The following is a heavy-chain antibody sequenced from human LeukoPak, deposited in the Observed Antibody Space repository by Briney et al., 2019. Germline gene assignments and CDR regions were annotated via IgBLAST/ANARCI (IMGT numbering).Heavy chain of an antibody. V-gene: IGHV4-34*01. Sequence: KPSETLSLTCAVYGGSFSGYYWSWIRQPPGKGLEWIGEINHSGSTNYNPSLKSRVTISVDTSKNQFSLKLSSVTAADTAVYYCARDPLSSTSCYADCWGQGTLVTVSS. CDR1: GGSFSGYY. D-gene: IGHD2-2*01. CDR3: ARDPLSSTSCYADC. J-gene: IGHJ4*02. CDR2: INHSGST.